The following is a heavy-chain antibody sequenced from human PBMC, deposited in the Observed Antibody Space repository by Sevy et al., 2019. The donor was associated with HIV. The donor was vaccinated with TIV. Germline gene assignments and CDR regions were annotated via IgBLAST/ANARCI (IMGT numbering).Heavy chain of an antibody. D-gene: IGHD4-17*01. Sequence: GGSLRLSCAASGFTFSSYEMNWVRQAPGKGLEWVSYISSSGSTIYYADSVKGRFTISRDNAKNSLYLQMNSLRAEDTAVYYSARSTVTTGGGYWGQGTLVTVSS. J-gene: IGHJ4*02. CDR2: ISSSGSTI. CDR1: GFTFSSYE. CDR3: ARSTVTTGGGY. V-gene: IGHV3-48*03.